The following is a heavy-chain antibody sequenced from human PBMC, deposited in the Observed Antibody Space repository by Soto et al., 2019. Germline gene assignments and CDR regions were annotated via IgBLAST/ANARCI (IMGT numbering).Heavy chain of an antibody. CDR2: INSDESST. J-gene: IGHJ2*01. D-gene: IGHD3-22*01. CDR1: GFTFSNYW. V-gene: IGHV3-74*01. Sequence: EVQLVESGGGLVQPGGSLRLSCAASGFTFSNYWMHWVRQAPGKGLVWVSRINSDESSTRYADSVKGRFTISRDNAKKTLYLQMNSLRAEDTAVYYWARGSRDYYDSSGYHWYFDLWGRGTLVTVSS. CDR3: ARGSRDYYDSSGYHWYFDL.